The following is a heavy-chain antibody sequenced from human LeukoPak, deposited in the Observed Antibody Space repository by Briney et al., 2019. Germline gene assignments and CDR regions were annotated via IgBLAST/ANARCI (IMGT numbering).Heavy chain of an antibody. CDR2: INHSGST. CDR1: GGSFSGYY. J-gene: IGHJ5*02. D-gene: IGHD3-10*01. V-gene: IGHV4-34*01. CDR3: ARVSNLVRGVTNFDH. Sequence: SETLSLTCAVYGGSFSGYYWSWIRQPPGKGLEWIGEINHSGSTNYNSSLKSRVTISVDTSKNQFSLKLSSVTAADTAVYHCARVSNLVRGVTNFDHWGQGTLVTVSS.